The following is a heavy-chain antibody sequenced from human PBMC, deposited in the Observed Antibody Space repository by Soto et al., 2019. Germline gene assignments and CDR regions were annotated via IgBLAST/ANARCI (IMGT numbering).Heavy chain of an antibody. V-gene: IGHV4-34*01. J-gene: IGHJ4*02. Sequence: PSETLSLTCAVYGGSFSGYYWSWIRQPPGKGLERIGEINHSGSTNYNPSLKSRVTISVDTSKNQFSLKLSSVTAADTAVYYCARSRLSLMNHYFDYWGQGTLVTVSS. CDR2: INHSGST. CDR1: GGSFSGYY. CDR3: ARSRLSLMNHYFDY.